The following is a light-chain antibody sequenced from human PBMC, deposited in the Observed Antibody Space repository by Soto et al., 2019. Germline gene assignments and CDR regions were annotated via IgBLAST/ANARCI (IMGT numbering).Light chain of an antibody. CDR2: GAS. J-gene: IGKJ1*01. CDR1: QSVISTY. V-gene: IGKV3-20*01. CDR3: QQYGFSLRT. Sequence: EIVLTQSPGTLSLSPGERATLSCRASQSVISTYLAWYQQKPGQAPRLLISGASTRATGVPDRFSGSGSGTDFTLTISRLEPEDFAVYYCQQYGFSLRTFGQGTKVDIK.